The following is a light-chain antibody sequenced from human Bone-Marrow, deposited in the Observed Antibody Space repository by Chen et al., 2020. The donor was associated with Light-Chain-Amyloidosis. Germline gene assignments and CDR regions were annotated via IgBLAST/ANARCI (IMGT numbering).Light chain of an antibody. CDR1: SGSIATNY. V-gene: IGLV6-57*01. Sequence: NFMLTQPHSVSESPGKTVIISCTSSSGSIATNYVQWYQQRPGRSPTTVIYEDDQRPSGVPDLFSCSVDRSSNSASLTISGLKTEDEADYYCQSYQGSSQGVFGGGTKLTVL. CDR3: QSYQGSSQGV. J-gene: IGLJ3*02. CDR2: EDD.